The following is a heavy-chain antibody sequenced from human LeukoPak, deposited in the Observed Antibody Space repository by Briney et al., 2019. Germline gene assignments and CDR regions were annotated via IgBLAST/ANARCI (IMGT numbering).Heavy chain of an antibody. D-gene: IGHD3-3*01. Sequence: SETLSLTRTVAAGSISSYYWSSVRQPPGKGLEWIGYIYYSGSANYNPSLKSRVTISVDTSKNQFSLKLSSVTAAATAVYYCARDLRYDDFWSVRGNYGMDVWGQGTTVTVSS. CDR1: AGSISSYY. J-gene: IGHJ6*02. CDR2: IYYSGSA. V-gene: IGHV4-59*01. CDR3: ARDLRYDDFWSVRGNYGMDV.